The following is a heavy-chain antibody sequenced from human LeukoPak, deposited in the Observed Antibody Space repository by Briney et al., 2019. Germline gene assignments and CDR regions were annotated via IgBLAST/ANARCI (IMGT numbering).Heavy chain of an antibody. D-gene: IGHD7-27*01. CDR2: IYPGDSDI. CDR1: GYTFTTYG. J-gene: IGHJ4*02. CDR3: VRRTTGEYYFDY. Sequence: KVSCKASGYTFTTYGVTWVRQMPGRGLEWIGIIYPGDSDIRYSPSFQGQVNISADKSISTAYLQWSSLKASDTAMYYCVRRTTGEYYFDYWGQGTLVTVSS. V-gene: IGHV5-51*01.